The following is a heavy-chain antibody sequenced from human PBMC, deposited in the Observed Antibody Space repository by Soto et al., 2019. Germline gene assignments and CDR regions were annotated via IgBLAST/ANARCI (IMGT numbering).Heavy chain of an antibody. D-gene: IGHD3-3*01. CDR2: ISAYNGNT. V-gene: IGHV1-18*04. CDR1: GYTFTSYG. CDR3: ARHIIRALQWSPNGYWFDP. Sequence: RGGVPVSCKASGYTFTSYGISGVRQAPGRGLEWRGWISAYNGNTNYSQKLQGKVTMTTDTSTSTAYMELKSLRSDDTAVYYYARHIIRALQWSPNGYWFDPWGQGTLVTVSS. J-gene: IGHJ5*02.